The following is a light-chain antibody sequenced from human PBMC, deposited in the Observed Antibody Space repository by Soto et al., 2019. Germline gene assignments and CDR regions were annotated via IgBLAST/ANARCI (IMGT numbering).Light chain of an antibody. J-gene: IGLJ2*01. CDR2: EVS. V-gene: IGLV2-14*01. CDR1: SSDVGGYHY. CDR3: CSYTSSTTPL. Sequence: QSALTQPASVSGSPGQSITISCTGSSSDVGGYHYVSWYQQYPGEAPKFVISEVSNRPSGVSNRFSGSKSGNTASLTISGLQAEDEADYYCCSYTSSTTPLFGGGTKLTVL.